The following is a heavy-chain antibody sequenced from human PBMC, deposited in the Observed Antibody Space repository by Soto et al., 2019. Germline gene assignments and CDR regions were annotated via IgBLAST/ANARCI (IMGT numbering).Heavy chain of an antibody. D-gene: IGHD4-17*01. J-gene: IGHJ4*02. CDR2: IWYDGSNK. CDR1: GFTFSSYG. Sequence: PGGSLRLSCAASGFTFSSYGIHWVRQAPGKGLEWVAVIWYDGSNKYYSDSVKGRFTISRDNSKNTLSLQMNSLRAEDTAVYYCARDIRDYGDYYGHFDYWGQGTLVTVSS. V-gene: IGHV3-33*01. CDR3: ARDIRDYGDYYGHFDY.